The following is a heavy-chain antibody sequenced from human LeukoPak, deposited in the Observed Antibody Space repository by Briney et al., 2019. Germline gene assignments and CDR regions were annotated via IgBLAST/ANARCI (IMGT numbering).Heavy chain of an antibody. J-gene: IGHJ4*02. Sequence: RASVKVSCKVSGYTLTELSMHWVRQAPGKGLEWMGGFDPEDGETIYAQKFQGRVTMTEDTSTDTAYMELSSLRSEDTAVYYCATDPGRPRGNSYGFDYWGQGTLVTVSS. CDR3: ATDPGRPRGNSYGFDY. CDR1: GYTLTELS. D-gene: IGHD5-18*01. V-gene: IGHV1-24*01. CDR2: FDPEDGET.